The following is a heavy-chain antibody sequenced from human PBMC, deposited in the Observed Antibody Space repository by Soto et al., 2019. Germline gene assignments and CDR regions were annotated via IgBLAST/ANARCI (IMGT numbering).Heavy chain of an antibody. CDR1: GGSISSGGYS. Sequence: SSETLSLTCAVSGGSISSGGYSWSWIRQPPGKGLEWIGYIYHSGSTYYNPSLKSRVTISVDRSKNQFSLKLSSVTAADTAVYYCARGILGEFDYWGQGTLVTV. D-gene: IGHD3-16*01. CDR2: IYHSGST. V-gene: IGHV4-30-2*01. J-gene: IGHJ4*02. CDR3: ARGILGEFDY.